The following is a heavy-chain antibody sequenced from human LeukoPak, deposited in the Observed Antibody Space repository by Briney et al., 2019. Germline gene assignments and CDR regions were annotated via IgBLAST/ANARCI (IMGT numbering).Heavy chain of an antibody. D-gene: IGHD2-8*01. CDR2: FDPEDGET. J-gene: IGHJ4*02. Sequence: ASVKDSCKVSGYTLTELSMHWVRQAPGKGLEWMGGFDPEDGETIYAQKFQGRVTMTTDTSTSTAYMELRSPRSDDTAVYYCAREMVAPDYWGQGTLVTVSS. V-gene: IGHV1-24*01. CDR1: GYTLTELS. CDR3: AREMVAPDY.